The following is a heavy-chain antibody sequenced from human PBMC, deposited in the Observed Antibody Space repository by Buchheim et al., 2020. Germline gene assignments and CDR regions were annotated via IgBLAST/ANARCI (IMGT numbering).Heavy chain of an antibody. V-gene: IGHV4-39*01. D-gene: IGHD2-2*01. J-gene: IGHJ4*02. CDR1: GGSISSSSYY. CDR3: ARQRDIVVVPAHDYFDY. Sequence: QLQLQESGPGLVKPSETLSLTCTVSGGSISSSSYYWGWIRQPPGKGLEWIGSIYYSGSTYYNPSLKSRVTISVDTSKNQFSLKLSSVTAADTAVYYCARQRDIVVVPAHDYFDYWGQGTL. CDR2: IYYSGST.